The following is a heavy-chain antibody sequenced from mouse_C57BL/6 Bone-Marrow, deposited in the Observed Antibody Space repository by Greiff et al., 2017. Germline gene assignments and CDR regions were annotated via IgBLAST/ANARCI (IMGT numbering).Heavy chain of an antibody. D-gene: IGHD1-1*01. V-gene: IGHV5-17*01. Sequence: EVKLMESGGGLVKPGGSLKLSCAASGFTFSDYGMHWVRQAPEKGLEWVAYISSGSSTIYYADTVKGRFTISRDNAKNTLFLQMTSLRSEDTAMYYCARGYYGSSSCFDYWGQGTTLTVSS. CDR1: GFTFSDYG. CDR3: ARGYYGSSSCFDY. CDR2: ISSGSSTI. J-gene: IGHJ2*01.